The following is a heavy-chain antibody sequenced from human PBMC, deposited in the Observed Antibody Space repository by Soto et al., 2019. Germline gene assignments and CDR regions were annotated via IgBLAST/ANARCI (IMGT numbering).Heavy chain of an antibody. J-gene: IGHJ6*02. V-gene: IGHV1-2*04. Sequence: QVQLVQSGAEVKKPGASVKVSCKASGYTFTGYYMHWVRQAPGQGLEWMGWINLNSGGTNYAQKFQGWVTMTRDTSISTAYMELSRLRSDDTAVYYCARSLGVVPAAIKGYGMDVWGQGTTVTVSS. CDR3: ARSLGVVPAAIKGYGMDV. D-gene: IGHD2-2*02. CDR1: GYTFTGYY. CDR2: INLNSGGT.